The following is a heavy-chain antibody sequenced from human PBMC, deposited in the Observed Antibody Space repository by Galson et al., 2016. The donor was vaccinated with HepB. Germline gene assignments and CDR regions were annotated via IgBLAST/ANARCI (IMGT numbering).Heavy chain of an antibody. CDR1: GFTFSDHY. V-gene: IGHV3-72*01. D-gene: IGHD3-3*01. CDR3: TGASGIKIFGVVIITYYVMDV. Sequence: SLRLSCAASGFTFSDHYMDWVRQAPGKGLEWVGRTRKKTNGYTTEYAASVKGRFPISRDDSKNTLFLQMNSLKTEDTGVYYCTGASGIKIFGVVIITYYVMDVWGQGTTVTVSS. J-gene: IGHJ6*02. CDR2: TRKKTNGYTT.